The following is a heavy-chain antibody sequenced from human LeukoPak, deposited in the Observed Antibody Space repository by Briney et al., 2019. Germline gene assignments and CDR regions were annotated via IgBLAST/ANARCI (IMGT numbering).Heavy chain of an antibody. Sequence: PSETLSLTCSVSGDSISRHFWSWIRQPPGKGLEWIAFIHYSGRTKYNPSLQSRVTISVDTSENEFSLRLTSVTAADTAVYYCARLLDNDSSGDPDTFDMWGQGTSVTLSS. J-gene: IGHJ3*02. D-gene: IGHD3-22*01. CDR2: IHYSGRT. CDR1: GDSISRHF. CDR3: ARLLDNDSSGDPDTFDM. V-gene: IGHV4-59*11.